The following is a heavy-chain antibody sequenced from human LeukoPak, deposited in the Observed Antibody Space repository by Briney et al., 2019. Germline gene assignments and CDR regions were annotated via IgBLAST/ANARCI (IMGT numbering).Heavy chain of an antibody. CDR3: ARDIDRSSGYYRQRNWFDP. CDR2: IIPIFGTA. Sequence: GASVKVSCXASGGTFSSYAISWVRQAPGQGLEWMGRIIPIFGTANYAQKFQGRVTITTDESTSTAYMELSSLRSEDTAVYYCARDIDRSSGYYRQRNWFDPWGQGTLVTVSS. V-gene: IGHV1-69*05. CDR1: GGTFSSYA. J-gene: IGHJ5*02. D-gene: IGHD3-22*01.